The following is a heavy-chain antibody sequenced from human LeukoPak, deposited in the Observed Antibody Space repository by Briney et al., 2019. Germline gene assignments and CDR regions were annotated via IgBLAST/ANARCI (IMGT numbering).Heavy chain of an antibody. D-gene: IGHD5-24*01. J-gene: IGHJ4*02. V-gene: IGHV3-9*01. Sequence: PGRSLRLSCAASGFTFDDYAMHWVRQAPGKGLEWVSGISWNSGSIGYADSVKGRFTISRDNAKNSLYLQMNSLRAEDTALYYCAKSTVEMATIALFDYWGQGTLVTVSS. CDR3: AKSTVEMATIALFDY. CDR1: GFTFDDYA. CDR2: ISWNSGSI.